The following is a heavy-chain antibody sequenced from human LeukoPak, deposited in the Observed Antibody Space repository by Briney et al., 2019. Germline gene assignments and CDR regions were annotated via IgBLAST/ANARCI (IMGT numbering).Heavy chain of an antibody. CDR2: INWNGVST. CDR1: GFTFDDYG. V-gene: IGHV3-20*04. D-gene: IGHD1-26*01. J-gene: IGHJ4*02. CDR3: ARAIYGGSYGY. Sequence: AGGSLRLSCAASGFTFDDYGMSWVRQAPGKGLEWVSGINWNGVSTGYADSVKGRFTISGDNAKNSLYLQMNSLRAEDTALYYCARAIYGGSYGYWGQGTLVTVSS.